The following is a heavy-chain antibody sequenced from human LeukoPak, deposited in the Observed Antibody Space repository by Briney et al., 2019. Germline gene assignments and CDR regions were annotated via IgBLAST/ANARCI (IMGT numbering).Heavy chain of an antibody. V-gene: IGHV3-23*01. D-gene: IGHD6-13*01. CDR2: ISGSGGST. CDR1: GFTFSSYA. CDR3: AKDYISSWYGSDKYYFDY. Sequence: PGGSLRLSCAASGFTFSSYAMSWVRQAPGKGLEWVSAISGSGGSTYYADSVKGRFTISRDNSKNTLYLQMNSLRAEDTAVYYCAKDYISSWYGSDKYYFDYWGQGTLVAVSS. J-gene: IGHJ4*02.